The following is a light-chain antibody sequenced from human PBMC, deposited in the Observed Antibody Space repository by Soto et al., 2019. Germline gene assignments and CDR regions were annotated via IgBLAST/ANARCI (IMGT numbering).Light chain of an antibody. CDR2: RNN. Sequence: VLTQPPSASGTPWQGVTISCSGSTSNIGSNYVYWYQQLPGTAPKLLIYRNNQRPSGVPDRFSGSKSGTSTSLAISGLRCADQADYCGATSHDSLNGIYVLGTRPMGT. CDR1: TSNIGSNY. V-gene: IGLV1-47*01. CDR3: ATSHDSLNGIYV. J-gene: IGLJ1*01.